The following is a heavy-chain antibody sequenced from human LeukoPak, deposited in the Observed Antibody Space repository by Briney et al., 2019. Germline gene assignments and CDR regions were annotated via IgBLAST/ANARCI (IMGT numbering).Heavy chain of an antibody. J-gene: IGHJ4*02. CDR2: INPNSGGT. D-gene: IGHD3-10*01. V-gene: IGHV1-2*02. CDR1: GYTFTGYY. Sequence: ASVKVSCKASGYTFTGYYMHWVRQAPGQGLEWMGWINPNSGGTNYAQKFQGRVTMTRDTSISTAYMELSRLRSDDTAVYYCARHTLYGSGSYYVYYFDYWGQGTLVTVAS. CDR3: ARHTLYGSGSYYVYYFDY.